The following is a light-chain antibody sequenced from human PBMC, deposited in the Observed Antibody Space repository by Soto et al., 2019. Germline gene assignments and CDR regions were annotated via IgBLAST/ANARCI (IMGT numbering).Light chain of an antibody. J-gene: IGKJ3*01. Sequence: AIQLTQSPSSLSASVGDRVTITCRASQGISSALAWYQQKPGKAPKLLIYDASSLEGGVQSRFSGSGSGTDFTLTISSLQPEDFAPYSCQQFNNYPSFGPGTKVDIK. V-gene: IGKV1D-13*01. CDR3: QQFNNYPS. CDR1: QGISSA. CDR2: DAS.